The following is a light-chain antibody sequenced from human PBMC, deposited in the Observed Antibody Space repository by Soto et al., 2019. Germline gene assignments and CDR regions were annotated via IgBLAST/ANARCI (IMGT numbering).Light chain of an antibody. J-gene: IGKJ5*01. CDR3: QQRSNWPPIT. V-gene: IGKV3-11*01. CDR1: QSVSSY. CDR2: DAS. Sequence: EIVLTQSPATLSLSPGERATLSCRASQSVSSYLAWYQQKPGQAPRLLIYDASNRATGIPARFSGSVSGTDFTLTISSLEPEDFAVYYCQQRSNWPPITFGQGTRQEIK.